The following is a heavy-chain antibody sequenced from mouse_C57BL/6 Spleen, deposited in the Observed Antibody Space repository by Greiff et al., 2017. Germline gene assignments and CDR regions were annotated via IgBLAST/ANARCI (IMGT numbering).Heavy chain of an antibody. J-gene: IGHJ1*03. Sequence: VQLQQSGPELVKPGDSVKISCKASGYSFTGYFMNWVMQSHGKSLEWIGRINPYNGDTFYNQKFKGKATLTVDKSSSTAHMELRSLTSADSAVYYCASAGNTGYFDVWGTGTTVTVSS. CDR2: INPYNGDT. V-gene: IGHV1-20*01. CDR3: ASAGNTGYFDV. D-gene: IGHD2-1*01. CDR1: GYSFTGYF.